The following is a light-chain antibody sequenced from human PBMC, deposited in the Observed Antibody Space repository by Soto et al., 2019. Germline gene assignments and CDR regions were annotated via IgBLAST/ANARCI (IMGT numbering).Light chain of an antibody. Sequence: EIVITQAPATLSVSPGERATLSCRASQSVSSNLAWYQQKPGQAPRLIIYGASTRATGIPARFSGSGSGTEFTLTISSLQSEDFAVYYCQQYNNWLLWTFGQGTKVDIK. CDR3: QQYNNWLLWT. V-gene: IGKV3-15*01. CDR1: QSVSSN. CDR2: GAS. J-gene: IGKJ1*01.